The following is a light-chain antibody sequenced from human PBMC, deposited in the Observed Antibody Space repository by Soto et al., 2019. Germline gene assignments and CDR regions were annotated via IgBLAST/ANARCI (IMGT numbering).Light chain of an antibody. CDR1: QSVSSN. J-gene: IGKJ1*01. Sequence: MTQSQATLSVSAGERATMSXRASQSVSSNLAWYQQKPGXPPTXXXACXSTSAKGSPASLSGSGSETEFTPPISSLQSDDCVGYYLHQYKNGPWTFGQGTKVDIK. CDR3: HQYKNGPWT. CDR2: CXS. V-gene: IGKV3-15*01.